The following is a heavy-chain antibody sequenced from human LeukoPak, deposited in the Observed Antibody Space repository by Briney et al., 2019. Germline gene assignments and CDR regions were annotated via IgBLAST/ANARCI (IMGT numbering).Heavy chain of an antibody. D-gene: IGHD3-22*01. CDR2: IYYSGST. CDR1: GGSITSTSFY. Sequence: SETLSLTCTVSGGSITSTSFYWGWIRQPPGKGLEWIGSIYYSGSTYYNPSLKSRVTISVDTSKNQFSLKLSSVTAADTAVYYCARQHYHDSSPMTYWGQGTLVTVSS. CDR3: ARQHYHDSSPMTY. V-gene: IGHV4-39*01. J-gene: IGHJ4*02.